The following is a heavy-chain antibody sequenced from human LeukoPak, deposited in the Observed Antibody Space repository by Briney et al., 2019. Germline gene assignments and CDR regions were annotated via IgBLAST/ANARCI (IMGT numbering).Heavy chain of an antibody. CDR1: GFTFSSYA. D-gene: IGHD6-19*01. CDR2: INAGGGNT. CDR3: AKYFGGWYEDY. V-gene: IGHV3-23*01. J-gene: IGHJ4*02. Sequence: PGGSLRLSCADSGFTFSSYAMTWVRQAPGKGLEWVSSINAGGGNTYYADSVKGRFTISRDNSKNTLYLQMNSLRAEDTALYYCAKYFGGWYEDYWGRGTLVTVSS.